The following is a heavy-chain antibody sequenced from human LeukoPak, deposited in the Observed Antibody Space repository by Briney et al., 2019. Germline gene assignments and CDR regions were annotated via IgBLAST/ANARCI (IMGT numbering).Heavy chain of an antibody. J-gene: IGHJ4*02. D-gene: IGHD6-19*01. Sequence: GASVKVSCKASGYTFTSYAMNWVRQAPGQGLEWMGWINTNTGNPTYTQGFTGRFVFSLDTSVSTAYLQISSLKAEDTAVYYCARDILSVAVAGTLSFWGQGTLVTVSS. CDR2: INTNTGNP. CDR1: GYTFTSYA. V-gene: IGHV7-4-1*02. CDR3: ARDILSVAVAGTLSF.